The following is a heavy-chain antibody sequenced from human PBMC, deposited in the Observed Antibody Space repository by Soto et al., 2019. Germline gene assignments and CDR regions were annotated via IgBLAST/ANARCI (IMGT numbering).Heavy chain of an antibody. J-gene: IGHJ4*02. CDR2: ISYDGSNK. Sequence: QVQLVESGGGVVQPGRSLRLSFAASGFTFSSYGMHWVRQAPGKGLEWVAVISYDGSNKYYADSVKGRFTISRDNSKNTLYLQMNSLRAEDTAVYYCAKETYSGPLDYWGQGTLVTVSS. CDR1: GFTFSSYG. D-gene: IGHD2-15*01. CDR3: AKETYSGPLDY. V-gene: IGHV3-30*18.